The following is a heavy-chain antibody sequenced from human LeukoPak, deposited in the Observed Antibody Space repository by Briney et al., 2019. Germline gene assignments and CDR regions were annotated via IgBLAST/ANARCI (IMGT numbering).Heavy chain of an antibody. D-gene: IGHD3-10*01. CDR3: ARIDGQTTEYYYGSGSIDY. J-gene: IGHJ4*02. CDR2: IYYSGST. Sequence: SETLSLTCTVSGGSISSSNYYWGWLRQPPGKGLEGVGSIYYSGSTYYNPSLKSRVTMSVDTSKNQFSLKLSSVTAADTAVYYCARIDGQTTEYYYGSGSIDYWGQGTLVTVSS. V-gene: IGHV4-39*07. CDR1: GGSISSSNYY.